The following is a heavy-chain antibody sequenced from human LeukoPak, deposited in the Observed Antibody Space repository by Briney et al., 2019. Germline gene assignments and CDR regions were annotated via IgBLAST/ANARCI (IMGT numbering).Heavy chain of an antibody. Sequence: GGSLRLSCAAAGFTFSSDGMHWGRQAPPKGLGWVAGIRYDGRNKYYADSVKGRFTISRDNSKNTLYLKMNSLTAEDTAIYYCAKNGDRGAYCSGGSCYPYFYYYMDVWGKGTTVTVSS. J-gene: IGHJ6*03. CDR3: AKNGDRGAYCSGGSCYPYFYYYMDV. CDR2: IRYDGRNK. D-gene: IGHD2-15*01. CDR1: GFTFSSDG. V-gene: IGHV3-30*02.